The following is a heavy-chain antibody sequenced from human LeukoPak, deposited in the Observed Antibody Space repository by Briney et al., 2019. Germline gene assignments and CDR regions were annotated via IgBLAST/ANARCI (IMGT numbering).Heavy chain of an antibody. CDR2: ISGSGVNT. D-gene: IGHD3-3*01. CDR3: AKDEKVTIFGVASYYYFYYMDV. V-gene: IGHV3-23*01. J-gene: IGHJ6*03. Sequence: GRSLRLSCAASGFTFDDYAMHWVRQAPGKGLEWVSSISGSGVNTYYADSVKGRFTISRDNAKNTLYLQMDSLRAEDTAVYYCAKDEKVTIFGVASYYYFYYMDVWGKGSTVTVSS. CDR1: GFTFDDYA.